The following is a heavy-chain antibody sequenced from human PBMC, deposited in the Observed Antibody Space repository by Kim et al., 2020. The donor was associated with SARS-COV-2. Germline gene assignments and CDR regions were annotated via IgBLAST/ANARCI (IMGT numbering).Heavy chain of an antibody. J-gene: IGHJ4*02. Sequence: NYAPKLQGRVTMTTDTSTSTAYMELRSLRSDDTAVYYCARDSGIAARPDYWGQGTLVTVSS. CDR3: ARDSGIAARPDY. D-gene: IGHD6-6*01. V-gene: IGHV1-18*01.